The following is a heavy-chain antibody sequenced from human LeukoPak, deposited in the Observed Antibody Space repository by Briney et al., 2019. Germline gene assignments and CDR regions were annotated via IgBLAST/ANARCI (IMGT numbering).Heavy chain of an antibody. CDR1: GYTLTELS. Sequence: ASVKVSCKVSGYTLTELSMHWVRQAPGKGLEWMGGFDPEDGETIYAQKFQGRVTITTDESTSTAYMELSSLRSEDTAVYYCARAQYGDSDAFDIWGQGTMVTVSS. V-gene: IGHV1-24*01. D-gene: IGHD4-17*01. J-gene: IGHJ3*02. CDR3: ARAQYGDSDAFDI. CDR2: FDPEDGET.